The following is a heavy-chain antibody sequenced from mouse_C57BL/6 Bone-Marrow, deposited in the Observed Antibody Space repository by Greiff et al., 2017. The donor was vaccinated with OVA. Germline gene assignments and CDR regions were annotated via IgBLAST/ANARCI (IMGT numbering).Heavy chain of an antibody. CDR1: GFSFNTYA. Sequence: EVKLVESGGGLVQPKGSLKLSCAASGFSFNTYAMNWVRQAPGKGLEWVARIRSKSNNYATYYADSVKDRFTISRDDSESMLYLQMNNLKTEDTAMYYCVRHGCLYAMDYWGQGTSVTVSS. J-gene: IGHJ4*01. CDR2: IRSKSNNYAT. V-gene: IGHV10-1*01. CDR3: VRHGCLYAMDY.